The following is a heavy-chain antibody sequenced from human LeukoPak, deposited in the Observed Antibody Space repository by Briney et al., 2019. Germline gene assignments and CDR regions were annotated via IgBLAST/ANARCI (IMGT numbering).Heavy chain of an antibody. D-gene: IGHD4-17*01. CDR3: ARDSGDVQVGWFDH. CDR2: IYYSGST. J-gene: IGHJ5*02. V-gene: IGHV4-39*07. CDR1: RGSISSSSYY. Sequence: SETLSLTCTVSRGSISSSSYYWGWIRQPPGKGLEWIGSIYYSGSTYYNPSLKSRVTISVDTSKNQFSLKLSSVTAADTAVYYCARDSGDVQVGWFDHWGQGTLVTVSS.